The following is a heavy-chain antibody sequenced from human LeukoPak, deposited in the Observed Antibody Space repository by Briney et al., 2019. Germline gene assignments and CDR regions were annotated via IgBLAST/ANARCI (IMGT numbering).Heavy chain of an antibody. CDR3: ARRRGYRYGFDY. V-gene: IGHV4-39*01. Sequence: PSETLSLTCTVSGGSIRSYYWGWIRQPPGKGLEWIGSIYYSGSTYYNPSLKSRVTISVDTSKNQFSLKLSSVTAADTAVYYCARRRGYRYGFDYWGQGTLVTVSS. CDR1: GGSIRSYY. J-gene: IGHJ4*02. CDR2: IYYSGST. D-gene: IGHD5-18*01.